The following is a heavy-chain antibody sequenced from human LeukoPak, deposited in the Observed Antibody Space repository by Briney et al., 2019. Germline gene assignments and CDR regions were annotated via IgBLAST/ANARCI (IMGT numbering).Heavy chain of an antibody. J-gene: IGHJ5*02. V-gene: IGHV4-59*01. CDR1: GGSISTYY. D-gene: IGHD2-2*01. Sequence: SETLSLTCTVSGGSISTYYWSWIRQPPGKGLQWIGYIYYSGSTNYNPSLKSRVTISVDTSKNQFSLKLSSVTAADTAVYYCVRSQAYCSSTTCYVNWFDPWGQGTLVTVSS. CDR3: VRSQAYCSSTTCYVNWFDP. CDR2: IYYSGST.